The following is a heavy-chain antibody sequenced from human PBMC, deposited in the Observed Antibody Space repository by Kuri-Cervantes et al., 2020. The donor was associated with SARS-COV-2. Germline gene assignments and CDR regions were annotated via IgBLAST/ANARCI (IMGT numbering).Heavy chain of an antibody. Sequence: LSLTCAASGFTFSGYSMNWVRQAPGKGLEWVSYISALSSTIYYADSVKGRFTISRDNAKNSLYLQMNSLRAEDTAVYYCARDHNDFWSGYYPLDYWGQGTLVTVSS. CDR1: GFTFSGYS. V-gene: IGHV3-48*01. J-gene: IGHJ4*02. D-gene: IGHD3-3*01. CDR2: ISALSSTI. CDR3: ARDHNDFWSGYYPLDY.